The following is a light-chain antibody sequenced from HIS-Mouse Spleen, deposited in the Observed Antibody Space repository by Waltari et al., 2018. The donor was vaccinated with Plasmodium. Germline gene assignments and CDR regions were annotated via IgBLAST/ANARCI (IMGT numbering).Light chain of an antibody. V-gene: IGLV3-21*02. Sequence: SYVMTQPPSVSVAPGQKARITWGGNNIGSKSVHGYQQKPGQAPGLVVYDDSDRPPGIPERFSGSNSGNTATLTISRVEAGDEADYYCQVWDSSSDHVVFGGGTKLTVL. J-gene: IGLJ2*01. CDR2: DDS. CDR3: QVWDSSSDHVV. CDR1: NIGSKS.